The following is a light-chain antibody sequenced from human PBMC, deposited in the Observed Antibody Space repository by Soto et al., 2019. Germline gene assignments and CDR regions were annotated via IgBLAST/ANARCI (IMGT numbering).Light chain of an antibody. Sequence: QSALTQPASVSGSPGQSITISCTGTISDVGGYNYVSWYQHHPGKAPNLLMYEVFNRPSGVSNRFSGSRSGNTASQTISGLQADDEADYYCTSYASTSTYVVFGGGTKLTVL. J-gene: IGLJ2*01. V-gene: IGLV2-14*01. CDR2: EVF. CDR1: ISDVGGYNY. CDR3: TSYASTSTYVV.